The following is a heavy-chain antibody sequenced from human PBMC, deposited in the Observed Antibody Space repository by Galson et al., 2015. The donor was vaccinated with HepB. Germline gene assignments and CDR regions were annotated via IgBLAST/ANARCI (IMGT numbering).Heavy chain of an antibody. Sequence: TLSLTCTVSGGSISSYYWSWIRQPPGKGLEWIGHIYYSGSTNYNPSLKSRVTISVDTSKNQFSLKLSSVTAADTAVYYCARDGHSSLGAFDIWGQGTMDTVSS. CDR2: IYYSGST. CDR1: GGSISSYY. J-gene: IGHJ3*02. CDR3: ARDGHSSLGAFDI. D-gene: IGHD5-24*01. V-gene: IGHV4-59*08.